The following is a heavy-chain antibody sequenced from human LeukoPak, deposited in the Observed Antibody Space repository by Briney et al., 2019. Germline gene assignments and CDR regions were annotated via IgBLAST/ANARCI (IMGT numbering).Heavy chain of an antibody. J-gene: IGHJ4*02. Sequence: GGSLRLSCAASGFTFSNAWMSWVRQAPGKGLEWVGRIKSKTDGGTTDYAAPVKGRFTISRDDSKNTLYLQMNSPKTEDTAVYYCTTDEAYGSGDYWGQGTLVTVSS. CDR1: GFTFSNAW. CDR2: IKSKTDGGTT. V-gene: IGHV3-15*01. CDR3: TTDEAYGSGDY. D-gene: IGHD3-10*01.